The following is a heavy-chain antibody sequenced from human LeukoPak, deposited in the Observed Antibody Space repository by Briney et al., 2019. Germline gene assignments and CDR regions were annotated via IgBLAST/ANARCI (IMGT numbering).Heavy chain of an antibody. D-gene: IGHD6-13*01. CDR2: INPNNGGT. J-gene: IGHJ5*02. CDR3: ARERGQQVRFDP. Sequence: ASVKVSCKASGYTFKDYDMHWVRQAPGQGLEWMGWINPNNGGTNYAQKFQGRVTMTRDTSISTAYMELSRLRSDDTAVYYCARERGQQVRFDPWGQGTLVTVSS. V-gene: IGHV1-2*02. CDR1: GYTFKDYD.